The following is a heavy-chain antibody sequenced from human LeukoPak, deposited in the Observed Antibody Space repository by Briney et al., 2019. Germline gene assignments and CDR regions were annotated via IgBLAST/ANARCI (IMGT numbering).Heavy chain of an antibody. CDR1: GGSFSGYY. CDR2: INHSGST. J-gene: IGHJ4*02. V-gene: IGHV4-34*01. CDR3: AITKIAAAGRADY. Sequence: PSETLSLTCAVYGGSFSGYYWSWIRQPPGKGLEWIGEINHSGSTNYNPSLKSRVTISVDTSKNQFSLKLSSVTAADTAVYYCAITKIAAAGRADYWGQGTLVTVSS. D-gene: IGHD6-13*01.